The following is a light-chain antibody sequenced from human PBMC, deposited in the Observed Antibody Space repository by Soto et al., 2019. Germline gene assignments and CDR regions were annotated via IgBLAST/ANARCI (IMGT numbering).Light chain of an antibody. CDR1: SSNIGSNT. CDR2: SNN. Sequence: QPVLTQPPSASGTPGQRVTISCAGSSSNIGSNTVNWYQQLPGTAPKLLIHSNNQRPSGVPDRFSASKSGTSASLAISGLQSEDEADYYCATWDDRLNGPVFGGGTQLTVL. V-gene: IGLV1-44*01. CDR3: ATWDDRLNGPV. J-gene: IGLJ2*01.